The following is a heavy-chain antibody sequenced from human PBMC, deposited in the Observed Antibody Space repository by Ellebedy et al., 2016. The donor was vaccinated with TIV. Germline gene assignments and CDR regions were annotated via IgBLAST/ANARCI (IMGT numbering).Heavy chain of an antibody. CDR3: ARLGVRFGELLSGGWFDP. V-gene: IGHV1-69*13. CDR1: GGTFSSYA. D-gene: IGHD3-10*01. J-gene: IGHJ5*02. Sequence: ASVKVSXXASGGTFSSYAISWVRQAPGQGLEWMGGIIPIFGTANYAQKFQGRVTITADESTSTAYMELSSLRSEDTAVYYCARLGVRFGELLSGGWFDPWGQGTLVTVSS. CDR2: IIPIFGTA.